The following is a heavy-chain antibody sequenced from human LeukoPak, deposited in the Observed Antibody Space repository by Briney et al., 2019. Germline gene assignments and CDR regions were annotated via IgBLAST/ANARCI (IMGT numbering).Heavy chain of an antibody. CDR1: GGSISSYY. CDR3: ARGGIVGATLFDY. J-gene: IGHJ4*02. D-gene: IGHD1-26*01. V-gene: IGHV4-4*07. CDR2: IYTSGST. Sequence: SGTLSLTCTVSGGSISSYYWSWIRQPAGKGLEWIGRIYTSGSTNYNPSLKSRVTMSVDTSKNQFSLKLSSVTAADTAVYYCARGGIVGATLFDYWGQGTLVTVSS.